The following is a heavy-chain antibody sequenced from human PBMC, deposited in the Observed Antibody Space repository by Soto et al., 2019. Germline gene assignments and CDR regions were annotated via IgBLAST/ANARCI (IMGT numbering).Heavy chain of an antibody. CDR3: AKNGQPPYYYYGLDV. J-gene: IGHJ6*02. D-gene: IGHD2-8*01. CDR1: GYSFASNG. Sequence: ASAKVRCKASGYSFASNGISWVRQSTRQGLEWMGWISGYNGDTNYAQKFQDRVSMTIGTSTGTAYMELRSLTSDDTAIYYCAKNGQPPYYYYGLDVWGQGTKVTVSS. V-gene: IGHV1-18*01. CDR2: ISGYNGDT.